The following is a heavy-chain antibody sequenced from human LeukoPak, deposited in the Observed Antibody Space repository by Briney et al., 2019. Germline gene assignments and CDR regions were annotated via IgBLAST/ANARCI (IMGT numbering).Heavy chain of an antibody. CDR3: AYGDYVNWFDP. D-gene: IGHD4-17*01. J-gene: IGHJ5*02. V-gene: IGHV4-38-2*02. Sequence: PSETLSLTCTVSGYSISSGYYWGWIRQPPGKGLEWIGSIYHSGSTYYNPSLKSRVTISVDTSKNQFSLKLSSVTAADTAVYYCAYGDYVNWFDPWGQGTLVTVSS. CDR1: GYSISSGYY. CDR2: IYHSGST.